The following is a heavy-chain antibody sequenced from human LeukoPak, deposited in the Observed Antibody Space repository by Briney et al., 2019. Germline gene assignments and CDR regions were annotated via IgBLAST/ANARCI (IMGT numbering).Heavy chain of an antibody. CDR1: GFTFSSYA. CDR2: ISGSGGST. V-gene: IGHV3-23*01. CDR3: AKDQPSCGTTKSCYTGNFDY. J-gene: IGHJ4*02. Sequence: GGSLRLSCAASGFTFSSYAMSWVRQAPGKGLEWVSAISGSGGSTYCADSVKGRFTISRDNSKNTLYLQMNSLRAEDTAVYYCAKDQPSCGTTKSCYTGNFDYWGQGTLVTVSS. D-gene: IGHD2-2*02.